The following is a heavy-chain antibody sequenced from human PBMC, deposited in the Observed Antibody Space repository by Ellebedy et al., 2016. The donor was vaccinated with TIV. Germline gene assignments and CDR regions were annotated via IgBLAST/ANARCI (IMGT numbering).Heavy chain of an antibody. V-gene: IGHV3-74*01. Sequence: ESLKISCAASGFSFRSSWTHWVFPLAARGLLWVSRINSLGTYITYADSVKGRFTISKDNAKNTLYLQMDSLKAEDTAVYYCGRALSSLAGAEGWGQGTLVTVSS. CDR1: GFSFRSSW. CDR3: GRALSSLAGAEG. D-gene: IGHD6-6*01. CDR2: INSLGTYI. J-gene: IGHJ4*02.